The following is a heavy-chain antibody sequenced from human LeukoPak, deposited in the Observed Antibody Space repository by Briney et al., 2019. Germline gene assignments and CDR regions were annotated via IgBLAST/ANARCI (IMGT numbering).Heavy chain of an antibody. CDR2: IRYDGSDK. CDR1: GFTFSSYG. V-gene: IGHV3-30*02. CDR3: ARALYDSSGYYSYFDY. D-gene: IGHD3-22*01. Sequence: PGGSLRLSCAASGFTFSSYGMHWVRQAPGKGLEWVAFIRYDGSDKYYVDSVKGRFTISRDNSKNTVSLQMNSLRAEDTAVYYCARALYDSSGYYSYFDYWGQGTLVTVSS. J-gene: IGHJ4*02.